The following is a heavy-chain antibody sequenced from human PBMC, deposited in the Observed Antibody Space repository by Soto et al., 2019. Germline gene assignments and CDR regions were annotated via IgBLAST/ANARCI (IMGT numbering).Heavy chain of an antibody. J-gene: IGHJ6*03. Sequence: GGSLRLSCAASGFTFSDYYMSWIRQAPGKGLEWVSYISSSGSTIYYADYVKGRFTISRDNAKNSLYLQMNSLRAEDTAVYYCARDSQTVTPSYYYMDVWGKGTTVTVSS. CDR3: ARDSQTVTPSYYYMDV. V-gene: IGHV3-11*01. D-gene: IGHD4-17*01. CDR1: GFTFSDYY. CDR2: ISSSGSTI.